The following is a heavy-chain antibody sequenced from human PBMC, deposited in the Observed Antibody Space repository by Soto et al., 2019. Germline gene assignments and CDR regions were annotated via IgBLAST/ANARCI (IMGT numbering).Heavy chain of an antibody. D-gene: IGHD3-10*01. Sequence: SETLSLTCTVSGGSISSSSYYWGWIRQPPGKGLEWIGSIYYSGSTYYNTSLKSRVTISVDTSKNQFSLKLSSVTVADTALYYCARQGPYYYQTWYFDLWGRGTLVTVS. CDR2: IYYSGST. V-gene: IGHV4-39*01. CDR1: GGSISSSSYY. CDR3: ARQGPYYYQTWYFDL. J-gene: IGHJ2*01.